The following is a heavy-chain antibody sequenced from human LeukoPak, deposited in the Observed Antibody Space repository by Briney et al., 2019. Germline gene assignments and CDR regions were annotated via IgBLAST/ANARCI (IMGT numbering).Heavy chain of an antibody. CDR2: IYYSGST. V-gene: IGHV4-39*01. Sequence: SETLSLTCTVSGGSISSGSYYWNWIRQPPGKGLEWIGSIYYSGSTYYNPSLKSRVTISVDTSKNLFSLKLSSVTAADTAMYYCARGGTVVTSKFDYWGQGTLVTVSS. CDR1: GGSISSGSYY. D-gene: IGHD4-23*01. J-gene: IGHJ4*02. CDR3: ARGGTVVTSKFDY.